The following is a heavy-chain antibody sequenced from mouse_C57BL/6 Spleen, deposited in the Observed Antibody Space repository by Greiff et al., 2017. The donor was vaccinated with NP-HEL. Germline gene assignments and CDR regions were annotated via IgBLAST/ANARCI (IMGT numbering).Heavy chain of an antibody. CDR2: IDPSDSYT. D-gene: IGHD2-4*01. CDR3: ARLGDYG. CDR1: GYTFTSYW. J-gene: IGHJ4*01. Sequence: QVQLQQSGAELVKPGASVKLSCKASGYTFTSYWMQWVKQRPGQGLEWIGEIDPSDSYTNYNQKFKGKATLTVDTSSSTAYMQLSSLTSEDSAVYYCARLGDYGWGQGTSVTVSS. V-gene: IGHV1-50*01.